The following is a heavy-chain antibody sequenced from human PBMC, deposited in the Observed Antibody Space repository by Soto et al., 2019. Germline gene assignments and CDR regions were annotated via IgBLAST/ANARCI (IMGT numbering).Heavy chain of an antibody. CDR1: GGSISSGDYY. J-gene: IGHJ5*02. CDR2: IYYSGST. Sequence: PSETLSLTCTVSGGSISSGDYYWSWIRQPPGKGLEWIGYIYYSGSTYYNPSLKSRVTISVDTSKNQFSLKLSSVTAADTAVYYCSKTYYYDSNGYYVGNWFDPWGQGTLVPVSS. D-gene: IGHD3-22*01. V-gene: IGHV4-30-4*01. CDR3: SKTYYYDSNGYYVGNWFDP.